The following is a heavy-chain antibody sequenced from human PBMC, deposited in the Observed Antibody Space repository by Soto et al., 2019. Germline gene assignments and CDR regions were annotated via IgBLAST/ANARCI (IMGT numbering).Heavy chain of an antibody. CDR1: VVSISSGDYY. CDR2: IYYSGST. V-gene: IGHV4-30-4*01. CDR3: ARGRGYYGPGRVGYFDY. D-gene: IGHD3-10*01. Sequence: SETLSLTCTFSVVSISSGDYYCSWIRQPPWKGLEWIGYIYYSGSTYYNPSLKSRVTISVDTSKNQFSLKLSSVTAADTAVYYCARGRGYYGPGRVGYFDYWGQGTLVTVSS. J-gene: IGHJ4*02.